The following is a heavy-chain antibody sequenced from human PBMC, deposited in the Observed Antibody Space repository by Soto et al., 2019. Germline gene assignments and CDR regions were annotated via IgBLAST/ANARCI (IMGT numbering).Heavy chain of an antibody. V-gene: IGHV3-21*01. CDR3: ARDGSIAANQPYYYYGMDV. CDR2: ISSSSSYI. CDR1: GFTFSSYS. D-gene: IGHD6-6*01. J-gene: IGHJ6*02. Sequence: PGGSLRLSCAASGFTFSSYSMNWVRQAPGKGLEWVSSISSSSSYIYYADSVKGRFTISRDNAKNSLYLQMNSLRAEDTAVYYCARDGSIAANQPYYYYGMDVWGQGTTVTVSS.